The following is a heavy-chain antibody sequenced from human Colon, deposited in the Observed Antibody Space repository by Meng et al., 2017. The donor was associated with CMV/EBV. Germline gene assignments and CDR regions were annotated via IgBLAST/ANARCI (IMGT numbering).Heavy chain of an antibody. CDR3: ARDPLRFLEWFPDYFDY. V-gene: IGHV3-74*01. J-gene: IGHJ4*02. D-gene: IGHD3-3*01. CDR2: INSDGSSL. CDR1: GFTFRISW. Sequence: GESLKISCAASGFTFRISWMHWVRQAPGKGLVWVSRINSDGSSLSYADFVKGRFTISRDNAKNMVYLQVNSLRAEDMTVYYCARDPLRFLEWFPDYFDYWGQGTLVTVSS.